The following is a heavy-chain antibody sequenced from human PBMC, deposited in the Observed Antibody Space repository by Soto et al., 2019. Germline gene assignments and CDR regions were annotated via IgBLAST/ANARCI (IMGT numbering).Heavy chain of an antibody. Sequence: SETLSLTCTVSGGSISNDDFYWSWIRQPPGKGLEWIGHIYYNGNTYYNPSLKSRLTMSLDTSQNQFSLHLSSVIAADSASYFCARATTVTSSFFYYVLDFSGQGSSVIVSS. D-gene: IGHD4-17*01. V-gene: IGHV4-30-4*08. J-gene: IGHJ6*02. CDR3: ARATTVTSSFFYYVLDF. CDR2: IYYNGNT. CDR1: GGSISNDDFY.